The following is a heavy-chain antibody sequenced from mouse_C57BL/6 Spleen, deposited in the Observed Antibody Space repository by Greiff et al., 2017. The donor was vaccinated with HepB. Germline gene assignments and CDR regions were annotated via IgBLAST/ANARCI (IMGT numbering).Heavy chain of an antibody. Sequence: VQLQQSGAELVRPGASVTLSCKASGYTFTDYEMHWVKQTPVHGLEWIGAIDPETGGTAYNQKFKGKAILTADKSSSTAYMELRSLTSEDSAVYYCTRYYYYGSSYHWYFDVWGTGTTVTVSS. CDR1: GYTFTDYE. V-gene: IGHV1-15*01. J-gene: IGHJ1*03. D-gene: IGHD1-1*01. CDR3: TRYYYYGSSYHWYFDV. CDR2: IDPETGGT.